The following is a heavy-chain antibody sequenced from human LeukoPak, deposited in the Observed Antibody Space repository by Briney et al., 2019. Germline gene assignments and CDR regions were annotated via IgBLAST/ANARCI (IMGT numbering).Heavy chain of an antibody. D-gene: IGHD5-18*01. J-gene: IGHJ6*02. V-gene: IGHV3-49*04. CDR1: GFTFGDHA. CDR3: TRGPIQQWLCYGMDV. CDR2: IRSKTYGGTT. Sequence: PGGSLRLSCTASGFTFGDHAMSWVRQAPGKGLEWVGFIRSKTYGGTTEYAASVKGRFTFSRDDSKSIAYLQMNSLKTEDTAVYYCTRGPIQQWLCYGMDVWGQGTTVTVSS.